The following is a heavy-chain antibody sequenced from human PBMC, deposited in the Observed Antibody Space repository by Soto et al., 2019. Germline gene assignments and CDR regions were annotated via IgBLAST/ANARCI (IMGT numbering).Heavy chain of an antibody. D-gene: IGHD6-19*01. V-gene: IGHV4-39*01. CDR3: ARQVVDGTVAGTGSFDY. CDR1: GCSISSSSYY. Sequence: PSETLSLTCTVSGCSISSSSYYWAWIRQPPGKGVEWSGSFYDSGSTYYNPSLKSRVTISVDTSEKQFSLKLSSVPAADTAVYYCARQVVDGTVAGTGSFDYWGQGTLVTVSS. CDR2: FYDSGST. J-gene: IGHJ4*02.